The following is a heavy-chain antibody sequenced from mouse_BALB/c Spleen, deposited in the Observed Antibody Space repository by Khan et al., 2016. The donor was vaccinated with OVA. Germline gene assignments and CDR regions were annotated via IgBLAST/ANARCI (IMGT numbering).Heavy chain of an antibody. CDR1: GFTFSTYA. CDR2: ISSDGDYT. D-gene: IGHD2-1*01. V-gene: IGHV5-9-1*01. CDR3: ARSPYGNFAY. Sequence: EVTLEESGGGLVKPGGSLNLSCAASGFTFSTYAMSWVRQTPEKRLEWVATISSDGDYTYFPDNVTGRFTISRDNAKNTLCLQMTSLRSEDTAMYYCARSPYGNFAYWGQGTLVTVSA. J-gene: IGHJ3*01.